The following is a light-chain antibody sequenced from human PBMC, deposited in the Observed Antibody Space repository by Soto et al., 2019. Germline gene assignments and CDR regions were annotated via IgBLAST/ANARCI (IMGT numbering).Light chain of an antibody. J-gene: IGLJ1*01. Sequence: QSALTQPASVSGSPGQSITISCTGTSSDVGGYIYVSWYQQHPGKAPKLMIYEVDKRPSGVPDRFSGSKSGNTASLTVSGLQAEDEADYYCSSYGGSNIPLYVFGTGTKVTVL. CDR1: SSDVGGYIY. V-gene: IGLV2-8*01. CDR3: SSYGGSNIPLYV. CDR2: EVD.